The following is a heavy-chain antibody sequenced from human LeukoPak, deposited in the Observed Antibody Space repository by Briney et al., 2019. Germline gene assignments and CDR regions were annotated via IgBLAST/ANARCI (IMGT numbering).Heavy chain of an antibody. CDR3: ATTTIRLGY. Sequence: SETLSLTCTVSGGSISSTSYYWGWIRQPPGKGLEWIGSMYYRGSTYHNPSLKSRVTISVDTSKNQFSLKLSSVTAADTAVYYCATTTIRLGYWGQGTLVTVSS. D-gene: IGHD1-26*01. CDR1: GGSISSTSYY. V-gene: IGHV4-39*07. CDR2: MYYRGST. J-gene: IGHJ4*02.